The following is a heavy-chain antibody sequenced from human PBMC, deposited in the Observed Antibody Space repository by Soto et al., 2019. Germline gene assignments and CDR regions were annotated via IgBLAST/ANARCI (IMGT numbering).Heavy chain of an antibody. CDR1: GFTFSSYA. Sequence: LRLSCAASGFTFSSYAMHWVRQAPGKGLEWVAVIPYDGSNKYYADSVKGRFTISRDNSKNTLYLQMNSLRAEDTAVYYCARDIVVVPAAREDYYYYYGMDVWGQGTTVTVSS. D-gene: IGHD2-2*01. V-gene: IGHV3-30-3*01. CDR3: ARDIVVVPAAREDYYYYYGMDV. J-gene: IGHJ6*02. CDR2: IPYDGSNK.